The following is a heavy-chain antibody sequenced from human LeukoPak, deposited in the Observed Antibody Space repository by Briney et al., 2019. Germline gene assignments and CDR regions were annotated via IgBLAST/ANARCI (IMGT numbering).Heavy chain of an antibody. V-gene: IGHV3-23*01. CDR3: AKDLGGQQLVQGNYFDY. J-gene: IGHJ4*02. D-gene: IGHD6-13*01. Sequence: PGGSLRLSCVTSGFTFSNYWMHWVRQVPGKGLEWVSGFSGGGSTTYYADSVKGRFTISRGNSKNTLYLQMNSLRAEDTAVYYCAKDLGGQQLVQGNYFDYWGQGTLVTVSS. CDR2: FSGGGSTT. CDR1: GFTFSNYW.